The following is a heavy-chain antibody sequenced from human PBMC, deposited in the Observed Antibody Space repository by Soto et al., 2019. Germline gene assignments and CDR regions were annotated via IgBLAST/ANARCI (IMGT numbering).Heavy chain of an antibody. CDR2: ISPYNGNT. CDR3: ARDVDDFWSSYCAPSSLYHWFVP. CDR1: GYTFTSYS. V-gene: IGHV1-18*01. Sequence: QVQLVQSGAEVKKPGASVKVSCKASGYTFTSYSISWVRQAPGQGLEWMGWISPYNGNTNYAQEFQGRVTMTTDPYSSTAYLDLRGLRSDDTAVYCCARDVDDFWSSYCAPSSLYHWFVPWGQGTLVTVSS. J-gene: IGHJ5*02. D-gene: IGHD3-3*01.